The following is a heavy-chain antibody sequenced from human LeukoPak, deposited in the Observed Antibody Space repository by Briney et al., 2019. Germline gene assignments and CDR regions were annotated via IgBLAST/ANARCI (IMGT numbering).Heavy chain of an antibody. CDR1: GYTFTSYD. CDR2: MNPNSGNT. J-gene: IGHJ3*02. CDR3: ASLKNYYDSSGYLVTDAFDI. V-gene: IGHV1-8*03. Sequence: GASVKVPCKASGYTFTSYDINWVRQATGQGLEWMGGMNPNSGNTGYAQKFQGRVTITRNTSISTAYMELRSLKSDDTAVYYCASLKNYYDSSGYLVTDAFDIWGQGTMVTVSS. D-gene: IGHD3-22*01.